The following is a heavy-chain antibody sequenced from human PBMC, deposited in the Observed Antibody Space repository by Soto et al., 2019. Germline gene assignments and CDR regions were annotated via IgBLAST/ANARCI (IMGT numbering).Heavy chain of an antibody. CDR3: AKDREPYGSYFDS. V-gene: IGHV3-30*18. J-gene: IGHJ4*02. Sequence: PGGSLRLSCAASGFTFSSYGMHWVRQAPGKGLEWVAVISYDGSNKYYADSVKGRFTISRDNSKNTLYLQMNSLRAEDTAVYYCAKDREPYGSYFDSWGQGTLVTVSS. D-gene: IGHD3-10*01. CDR2: ISYDGSNK. CDR1: GFTFSSYG.